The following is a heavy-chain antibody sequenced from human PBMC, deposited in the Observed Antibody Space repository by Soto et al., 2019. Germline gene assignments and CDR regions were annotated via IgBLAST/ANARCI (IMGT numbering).Heavy chain of an antibody. J-gene: IGHJ6*02. V-gene: IGHV3-30*18. Sequence: QVQLVESGGGVVQPGRSLRLSCAASGFTFSSSGMHWVRQAPGKGLEWVAVISCEGSNKYYADSVKGRFTISRDNSKNTLYLQMNSLRAEDTAVYYCAKDVTSGGMDVWGQGTTVTVSS. CDR2: ISCEGSNK. CDR3: AKDVTSGGMDV. CDR1: GFTFSSSG. D-gene: IGHD4-4*01.